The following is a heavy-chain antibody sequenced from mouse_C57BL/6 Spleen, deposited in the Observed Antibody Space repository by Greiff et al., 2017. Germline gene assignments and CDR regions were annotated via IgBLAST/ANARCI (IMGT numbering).Heavy chain of an antibody. J-gene: IGHJ4*01. Sequence: VQLQQSGPELVKPGASVKISCKASGYAFSSSWMNWVKQRPGKGLEWIGRIYPGDGDTNYNGKFKGKATLTADTSSSAAYMQLSSLTSEDSAVYFCARDYGSSYDYYAMDYWGQGTSVTVSS. V-gene: IGHV1-82*01. D-gene: IGHD1-1*01. CDR1: GYAFSSSW. CDR2: IYPGDGDT. CDR3: ARDYGSSYDYYAMDY.